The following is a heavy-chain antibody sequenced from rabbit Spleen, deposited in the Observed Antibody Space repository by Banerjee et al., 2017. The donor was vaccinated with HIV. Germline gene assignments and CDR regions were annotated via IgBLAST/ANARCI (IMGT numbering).Heavy chain of an antibody. CDR2: IYAAKGST. J-gene: IGHJ3*01. CDR3: ARADGTLTRLDL. CDR1: GIDFTKYY. Sequence: QLTETGGGLVQPGGSLTLSCKASGIDFTKYYITWVRQAPGKGLEWIGIIYAAKGSTDYASWVNGRFTISSDNAQSTVDLKMTSLTAADTATYFCARADGTLTRLDLWGPGTLVTVS. V-gene: IGHV1S7*01. D-gene: IGHD7-1*01.